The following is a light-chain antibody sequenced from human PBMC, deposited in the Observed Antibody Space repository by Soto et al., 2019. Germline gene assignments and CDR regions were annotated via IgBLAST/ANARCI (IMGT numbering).Light chain of an antibody. V-gene: IGKV3-20*01. Sequence: EIVLTQSPGTLSLSPGERATLSCRASQSVSSSYLAWYQQKSGQAPRLLIYGASSRATGIPDRFSGSGSGTDFTLTISRPEPEDFAVYYCQPYGSSLLFTFGPGTKVDIK. CDR3: QPYGSSLLFT. J-gene: IGKJ3*01. CDR2: GAS. CDR1: QSVSSSY.